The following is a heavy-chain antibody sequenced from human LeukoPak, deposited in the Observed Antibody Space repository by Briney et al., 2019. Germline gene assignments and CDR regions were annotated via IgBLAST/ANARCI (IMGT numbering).Heavy chain of an antibody. CDR3: ASSPPFLAAAGDYYYYYGMDV. CDR1: GYTFTGYY. J-gene: IGHJ6*02. V-gene: IGHV1-2*02. CDR2: INPNSGGT. Sequence: ASVTVSCKASGYTFTGYYMHWVRQAPGQGLEWMGWINPNSGGTNYAQKFQGRVTMTRDTSISTAYMELSRLRSDDTAVYYCASSPPFLAAAGDYYYYYGMDVWGQGTTVTVSS. D-gene: IGHD6-13*01.